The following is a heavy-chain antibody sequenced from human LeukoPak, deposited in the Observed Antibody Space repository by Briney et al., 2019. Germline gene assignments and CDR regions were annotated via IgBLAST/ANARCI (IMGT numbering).Heavy chain of an antibody. Sequence: GGSLRPSCAASGFTVSSNYMSWVRQAPGKGLEWVSVIYSGGSTYYADSVKGRFTISRDNSKNTLYLQMNSLRAEDTAVYYCARDCSSTSCHEGWGQGTLVTVSS. V-gene: IGHV3-53*01. CDR2: IYSGGST. J-gene: IGHJ4*02. D-gene: IGHD2-2*01. CDR3: ARDCSSTSCHEG. CDR1: GFTVSSNY.